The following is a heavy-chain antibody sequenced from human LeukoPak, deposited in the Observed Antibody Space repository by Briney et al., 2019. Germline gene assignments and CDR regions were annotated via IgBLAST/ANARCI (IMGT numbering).Heavy chain of an antibody. V-gene: IGHV3-7*01. D-gene: IGHD6-13*01. J-gene: IGHJ5*02. CDR1: GFTFSSYW. CDR2: IKQDGSEK. Sequence: GSLRLSCAASGFTFSSYWMSWVRQAPGKGLEWVGNIKQDGSEKYYVDSVKGRFTISRDNAKNSLYLQMNSLRAEDTAVYYCARAAVIAAAGTMGWFDPWGQGTLVTVSS. CDR3: ARAAVIAAAGTMGWFDP.